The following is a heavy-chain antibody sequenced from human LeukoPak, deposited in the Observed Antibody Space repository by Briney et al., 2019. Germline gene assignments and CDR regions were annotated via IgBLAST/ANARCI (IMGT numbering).Heavy chain of an antibody. J-gene: IGHJ4*02. D-gene: IGHD3-9*01. CDR1: GFTFSNYW. V-gene: IGHV3-7*01. CDR2: IKEDGSEI. Sequence: GESLRLSCAASGFTFSNYWMTWVRQAPGKGLEWVANIKEDGSEIFYVDSVKGRFTISRDNARNSLYLQMNSLRAEDRAVYYCTRTPDWVDYWGQGTLVTVSS. CDR3: TRTPDWVDY.